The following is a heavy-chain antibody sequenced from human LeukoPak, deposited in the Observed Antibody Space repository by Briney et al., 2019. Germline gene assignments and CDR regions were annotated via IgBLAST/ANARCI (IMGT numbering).Heavy chain of an antibody. CDR1: GFTFSSYS. D-gene: IGHD6-19*01. J-gene: IGHJ4*02. CDR3: ARVAGYSSGWSIGSTYYFDY. Sequence: MPGGSLRLSCAASGFTFSSYSMNWVRQAPGKGLEWVSSISSSSSYIYYADSVRGRFTISRDNAKNSLYLQMNSLRAEDTAVYYCARVAGYSSGWSIGSTYYFDYWGQGTLVTVSS. V-gene: IGHV3-21*01. CDR2: ISSSSSYI.